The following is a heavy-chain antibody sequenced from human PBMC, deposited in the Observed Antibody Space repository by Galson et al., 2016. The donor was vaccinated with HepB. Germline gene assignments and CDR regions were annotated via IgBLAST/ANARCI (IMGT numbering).Heavy chain of an antibody. CDR1: GFTFSSYW. V-gene: IGHV3-74*01. CDR2: ISTDGSGT. J-gene: IGHJ6*02. Sequence: SLRLSCAASGFTFSSYWMQWVRQIPGKGLVWVSCISTDGSGTSYADSVTGRFTISRDNSKNTLYLQMNSLRYEDTAVYYCAKAATPVFYYHGMDVWGQGTTVTVSS. CDR3: AKAATPVFYYHGMDV.